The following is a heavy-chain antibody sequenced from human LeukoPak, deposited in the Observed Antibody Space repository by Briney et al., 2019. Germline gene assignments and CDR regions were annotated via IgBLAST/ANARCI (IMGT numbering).Heavy chain of an antibody. J-gene: IGHJ4*02. CDR1: GGSFSGYY. CDR2: IYYSGST. Sequence: TLSLTCAVYGGSFSGYYWSWIRQHPGKGLEWIGYIYYSGSTYYNPSLKSRVTISVDTSKNQFSLKLSSVTAADTAVYYCARAERYGGNYDYWGQGTLVTVSS. V-gene: IGHV4-31*11. D-gene: IGHD4-23*01. CDR3: ARAERYGGNYDY.